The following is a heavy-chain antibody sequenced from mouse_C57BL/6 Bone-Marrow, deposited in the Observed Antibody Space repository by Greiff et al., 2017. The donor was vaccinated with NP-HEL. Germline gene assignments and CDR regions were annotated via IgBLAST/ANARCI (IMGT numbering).Heavy chain of an antibody. CDR3: TGLGYYFDY. CDR2: IRLKSDNYAT. Sequence: EVKLMESGGGLVQPGGSMKLSCVASGFTFSNYWMNWVRQSPEKGLEWVAQIRLKSDNYATHYAESVKGRFTISRDDSKSSVYLQMNNLRAEDTGIYYCTGLGYYFDYWGQGTTLTVSS. CDR1: GFTFSNYW. J-gene: IGHJ2*01. D-gene: IGHD3-1*01. V-gene: IGHV6-3*01.